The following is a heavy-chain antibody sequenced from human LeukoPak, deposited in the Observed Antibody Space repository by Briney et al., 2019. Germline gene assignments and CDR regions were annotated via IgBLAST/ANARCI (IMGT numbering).Heavy chain of an antibody. J-gene: IGHJ4*02. Sequence: GGSLRLSCAASGFTFSSYWMSWVRQAPGKGLEWVSYISSSSSTIYYADSVKGRFTISRDNAKNSLYLQMNSLRAEDTAVYYCARVGYSYGHSFDYWGQGTLVTVSS. CDR2: ISSSSSTI. CDR3: ARVGYSYGHSFDY. D-gene: IGHD5-18*01. CDR1: GFTFSSYW. V-gene: IGHV3-48*01.